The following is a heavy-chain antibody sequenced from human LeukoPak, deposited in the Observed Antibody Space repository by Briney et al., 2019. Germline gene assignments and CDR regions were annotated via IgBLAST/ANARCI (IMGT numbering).Heavy chain of an antibody. J-gene: IGHJ4*02. CDR1: GGTFSSYA. CDR3: AREGMVAQNYFDY. CDR2: ISPIFGTA. Sequence: SVTVSCKASGGTFSSYAISWVRQAPGQGLEWMGRISPIFGTANYEQKFQGRVTITTDESTSTAYMELSSLRSEDTAVYYCAREGMVAQNYFDYWGQGTLVTVSS. D-gene: IGHD1-26*01. V-gene: IGHV1-69*05.